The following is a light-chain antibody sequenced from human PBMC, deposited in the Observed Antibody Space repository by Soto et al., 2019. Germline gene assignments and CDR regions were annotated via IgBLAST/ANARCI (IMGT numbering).Light chain of an antibody. CDR2: DAS. CDR3: QQYNNWPGT. J-gene: IGKJ1*01. V-gene: IGKV1-33*01. CDR1: QDISNY. Sequence: DIQMTQSPSSLSASVGDRVTIACEASQDISNYLNWYQQKPGKAPKLLIYDASNLETGVPARFSGSGSGTEFTLTISSLQSEDFAVYYCQQYNNWPGTFGQGTKVDI.